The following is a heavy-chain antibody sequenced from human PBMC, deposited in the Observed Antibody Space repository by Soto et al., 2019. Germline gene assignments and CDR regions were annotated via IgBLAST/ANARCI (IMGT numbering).Heavy chain of an antibody. CDR2: INHSGGT. CDR3: AMDRQYYHFWSGYQNEGPYDMDV. D-gene: IGHD3-3*02. J-gene: IGHJ6*02. V-gene: IGHV4-34*02. Sequence: QVQLQQWGAGLLKPSETLSLTCAVYGGSFSGYYWTWIRQAPGKGLEWIGEINHSGGTNYNSSLNRRVTISVDTSKNQVSLTLYSVTAADTAVYYCAMDRQYYHFWSGYQNEGPYDMDVWGQGTTVTVSS. CDR1: GGSFSGYY.